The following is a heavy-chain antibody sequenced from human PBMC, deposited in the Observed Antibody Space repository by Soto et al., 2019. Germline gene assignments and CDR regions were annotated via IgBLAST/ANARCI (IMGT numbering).Heavy chain of an antibody. CDR2: ISYDGSNK. CDR1: GFTFSSYG. CDR3: AKVDAHDYYFDY. V-gene: IGHV3-30*18. Sequence: QVQLVESGGGVVQPGRSLRLSCAASGFTFSSYGMHWVRQAPGKGQEWVAVISYDGSNKYYADSVKGRFTISRDNSKNTLYLQMNSLRAEDTAVYYCAKVDAHDYYFDYWGQGTLVTVSS. J-gene: IGHJ4*02. D-gene: IGHD3-16*01.